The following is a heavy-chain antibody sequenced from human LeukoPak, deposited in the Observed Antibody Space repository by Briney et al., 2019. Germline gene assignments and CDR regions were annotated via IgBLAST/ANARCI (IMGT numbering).Heavy chain of an antibody. V-gene: IGHV3-15*01. CDR1: EVTFSNTW. CDR3: CRVYVRTGERFFDH. J-gene: IGHJ4*02. D-gene: IGHD7-27*01. CDR2: IKSKTDGGTT. Sequence: PGGSLRLSCVASEVTFSNTWMNWVRQAPGKGLEWVGRIKSKTDGGTTDYAAPVKGRFTISRDDSKNSVYLQLNSLKTEDTAVYYCCRVYVRTGERFFDHWGQGTLVTVSS.